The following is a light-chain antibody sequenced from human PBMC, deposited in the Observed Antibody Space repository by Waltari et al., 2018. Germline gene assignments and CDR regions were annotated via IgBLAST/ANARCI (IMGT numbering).Light chain of an antibody. CDR1: SDDIGNYRY. V-gene: IGLV2-14*01. CDR2: EVT. J-gene: IGLJ2*01. Sequence: QSALPQPASVSGSPGQSITISCPGTSDDIGNYRYVSWYQQHSGRAPKLILYEVTNRPSGVSDRFSGSKSGNTASLTISGLQTEDEADYYCAAYASANTLLFGGGTQLTVL. CDR3: AAYASANTLL.